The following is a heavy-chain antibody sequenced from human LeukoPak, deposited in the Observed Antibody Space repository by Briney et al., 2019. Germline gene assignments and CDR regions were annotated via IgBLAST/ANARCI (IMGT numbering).Heavy chain of an antibody. V-gene: IGHV4-34*01. J-gene: IGHJ4*02. CDR1: GGSFSGYY. D-gene: IGHD3-22*01. CDR3: VTYYFDSSGPKKNY. CDR2: INHSGST. Sequence: SETLSLTCAVYGGSFSGYYWSWIRRPPGKGLEWIGEINHSGSTNYNPSLKSRVTISVDTSKKQFSLKLSSVTAADTAVYYCVTYYFDSSGPKKNYWGQGTLVTASS.